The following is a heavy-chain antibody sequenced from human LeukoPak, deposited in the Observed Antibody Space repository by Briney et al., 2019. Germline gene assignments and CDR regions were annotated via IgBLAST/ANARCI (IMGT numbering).Heavy chain of an antibody. J-gene: IGHJ4*02. V-gene: IGHV5-51*01. Sequence: GESLKISCKVSGDSFTSYWIGWVRQMPGKGLEWMGIIYPGDSDTRYSPSFQGQVTISADKSISTAYLQWSSLKASDTAMYYCARLVGRELRYFDWLLVPAWGPYFDYWGQGTLVTVSS. CDR2: IYPGDSDT. CDR1: GDSFTSYW. D-gene: IGHD3-9*01. CDR3: ARLVGRELRYFDWLLVPAWGPYFDY.